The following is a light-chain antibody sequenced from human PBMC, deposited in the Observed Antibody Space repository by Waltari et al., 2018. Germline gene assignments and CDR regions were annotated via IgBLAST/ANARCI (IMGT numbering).Light chain of an antibody. CDR1: SSDVGSYNY. CDR2: DVS. V-gene: IGLV2-11*01. CDR3: CSYAGSYTWV. J-gene: IGLJ3*02. Sequence: QSALTQPRSVSGSPGQSVTISCTGTSSDVGSYNYVSWYQQHPGKAPKLMIYDVSKRPAACPDRFSGSKSGNTASLTISGLQAEDEADYYCCSYAGSYTWVFGGGTKLTVL.